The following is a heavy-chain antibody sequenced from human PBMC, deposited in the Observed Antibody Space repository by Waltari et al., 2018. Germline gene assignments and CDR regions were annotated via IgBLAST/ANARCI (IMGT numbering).Heavy chain of an antibody. CDR1: GHTFIDSF. CDR3: TSADDDDL. J-gene: IGHJ5*02. CDR2: INPGCNSP. Sequence: QVHLVQSGAEVKKAGASVTVSCKASGHTFIDSFMHWVRQAPGQGLEWMGIINPGCNSPRYAQKFQGRVNITRDRSTSTVYMELSSLRSDDTAVYYCTSADDDDLWGQGTLVTVSS. D-gene: IGHD3-16*01. V-gene: IGHV1-46*01.